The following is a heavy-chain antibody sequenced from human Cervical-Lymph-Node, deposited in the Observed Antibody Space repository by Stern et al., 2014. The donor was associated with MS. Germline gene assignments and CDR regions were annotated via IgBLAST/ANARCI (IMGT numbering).Heavy chain of an antibody. J-gene: IGHJ5*01. Sequence: QVQLQESGPGLVKPSETVSLTCTVSGGSMSTKHWYWIRQPPGQGLEWVGDIYSDGSTNYNPALKSRVIISLDTSTNQFSLSLTSVTAADTAVYYCARVTGRGTRQNWFDSWGQGTLVTVSS. CDR3: ARVTGRGTRQNWFDS. D-gene: IGHD1-26*01. V-gene: IGHV4-59*01. CDR1: GGSMSTKH. CDR2: IYSDGST.